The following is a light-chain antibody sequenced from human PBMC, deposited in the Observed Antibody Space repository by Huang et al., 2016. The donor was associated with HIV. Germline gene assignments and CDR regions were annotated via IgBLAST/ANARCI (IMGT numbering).Light chain of an antibody. CDR2: DAS. CDR1: QSVSSY. J-gene: IGKJ4*01. CDR3: QQRSNWPRLT. Sequence: EIVLTQSPATLSLSPGERATLSCRASQSVSSYLAWYQQKPGQAPRLLIYDASNRATGIPARFSGSGSGTDVTLTISSLEPEDFAVYYCQQRSNWPRLTFGGGTKVEI. V-gene: IGKV3-11*01.